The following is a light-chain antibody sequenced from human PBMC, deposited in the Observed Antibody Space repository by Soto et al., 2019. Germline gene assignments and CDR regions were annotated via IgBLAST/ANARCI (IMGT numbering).Light chain of an antibody. CDR1: SYNIGAGYD. CDR2: DDS. V-gene: IGLV1-40*01. CDR3: QSSDSSLSGSVV. J-gene: IGLJ2*01. Sequence: QSVLTQPPSVSGAPGQRVTMSCAGSSYNIGAGYDVNWYQQLPGTAPKLLIYDDSNRPSGVPDRFSGSKSATSAPLAITGLQAEDEANYYCQSSDSSLSGSVVFGGGTKVTVL.